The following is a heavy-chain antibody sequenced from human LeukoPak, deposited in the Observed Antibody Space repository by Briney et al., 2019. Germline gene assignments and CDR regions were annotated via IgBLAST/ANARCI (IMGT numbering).Heavy chain of an antibody. J-gene: IGHJ5*02. Sequence: SETLSLTCSVFGGSMSHYYWNWVRQSPGKGLEWIGYISYSGDAKYSPSLQSRVTISADTSKNQFSLKLGSVTAADTAVYYCASRSYGHTSGYDWFDPWGQGTLVTVSS. CDR2: ISYSGDA. CDR1: GGSMSHYY. V-gene: IGHV4-59*12. D-gene: IGHD5-18*01. CDR3: ASRSYGHTSGYDWFDP.